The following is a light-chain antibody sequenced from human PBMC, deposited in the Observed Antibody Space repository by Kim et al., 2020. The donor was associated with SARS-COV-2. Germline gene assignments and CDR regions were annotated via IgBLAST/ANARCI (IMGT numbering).Light chain of an antibody. Sequence: PRVTISCSGSSSNIGNNAVNWYQQLPGKAPKLLIYYDDLLPSGVSDRFSGSKSGTSASLAISGLQSEDEADYYCAAWDDSLNAVVFGGGTQLTVL. CDR1: SSNIGNNA. J-gene: IGLJ2*01. CDR3: AAWDDSLNAVV. CDR2: YDD. V-gene: IGLV1-36*01.